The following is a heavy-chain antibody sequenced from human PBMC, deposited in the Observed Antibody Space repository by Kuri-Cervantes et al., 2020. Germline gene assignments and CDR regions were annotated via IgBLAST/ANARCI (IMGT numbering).Heavy chain of an antibody. CDR2: IWYDGSNK. V-gene: IGHV3-30*07. D-gene: IGHD3-10*01. J-gene: IGHJ4*02. Sequence: GGSLRLSCAASGFTFSSYAMHWVRQAPGKGLEWVAVIWYDGSNKYYADSVKGRFTISRDNSKNTLYLQMNSLRAEDTAVYYCARGYGSGSSQPLDYWGQGTLVTVSS. CDR1: GFTFSSYA. CDR3: ARGYGSGSSQPLDY.